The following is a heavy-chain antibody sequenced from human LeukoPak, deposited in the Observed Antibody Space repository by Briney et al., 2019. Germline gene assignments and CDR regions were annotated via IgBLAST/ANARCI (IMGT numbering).Heavy chain of an antibody. D-gene: IGHD3-22*01. V-gene: IGHV4-34*01. Sequence: SETLSLTCAVYGGSFSGYYWNWIRQPPGKGLEWIGEINHSGSTNYNPSLKSRVTISVDTSKNQFSLKLSSVTAADTAVYYCARKGGKTYYYDSSGYYFFDYWGQGTLVTVSS. CDR2: INHSGST. CDR3: ARKGGKTYYYDSSGYYFFDY. J-gene: IGHJ4*02. CDR1: GGSFSGYY.